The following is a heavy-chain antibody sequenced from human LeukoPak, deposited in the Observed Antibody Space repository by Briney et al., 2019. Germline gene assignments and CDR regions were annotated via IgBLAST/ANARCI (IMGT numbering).Heavy chain of an antibody. CDR1: DGSISSATYY. CDR2: FFYTGST. Sequence: SETLSLTCTVSDGSISSATYYWGWIRQPPNKGLDWIGSFFYTGSTYYSPSLKSRVTISVDTSENQLSLKLRSVTAADTAVYYCARGVPVEWYSSSSGPYDYWGQGTLVTVSS. D-gene: IGHD6-6*01. J-gene: IGHJ4*02. CDR3: ARGVPVEWYSSSSGPYDY. V-gene: IGHV4-39*07.